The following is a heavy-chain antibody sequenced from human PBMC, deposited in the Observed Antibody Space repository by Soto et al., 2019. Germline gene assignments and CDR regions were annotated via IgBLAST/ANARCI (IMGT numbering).Heavy chain of an antibody. D-gene: IGHD3-22*01. CDR2: ISYDGSNK. CDR3: AKGLYYYDSSGYYGDA. CDR1: GFTFSSYG. V-gene: IGHV3-30*18. Sequence: QVQLVESGGGVVQPGRSLRLSCAASGFTFSSYGMHWVRQAPGKGLEWVAVISYDGSNKYYADSVKGRFTISRDNSKNTLYLQMNSLRAEDTXVXYCAKGLYYYDSSGYYGDAWGQGTLVTVSS. J-gene: IGHJ4*02.